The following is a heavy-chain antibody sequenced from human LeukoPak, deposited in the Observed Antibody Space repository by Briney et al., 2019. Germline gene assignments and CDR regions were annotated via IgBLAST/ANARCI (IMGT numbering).Heavy chain of an antibody. D-gene: IGHD7-27*01. CDR1: RYSFTSHD. CDR2: MSPNSGNT. CDR3: TVGPPNWGFDY. V-gene: IGHV1-8*01. J-gene: IGHJ4*02. Sequence: ASVKVSCKASRYSFTSHDTNWVRQATGQGFEWMGWMSPNSGNTGYAQRFQGRVAMTRNTSISTAYMELSSLRSEDTAVYYCTVGPPNWGFDYWGQGTLATVSS.